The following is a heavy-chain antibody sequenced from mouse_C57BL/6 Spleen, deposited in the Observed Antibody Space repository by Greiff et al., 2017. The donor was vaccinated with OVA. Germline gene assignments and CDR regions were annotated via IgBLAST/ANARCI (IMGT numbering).Heavy chain of an antibody. CDR2: IAPSDSST. CDR3: ARGGWDEGAWFAY. CDR1: GYTFTSYW. V-gene: IGHV1-69*01. Sequence: QVQLQQPGAELVMPGASVKLSCKASGYTFTSYWMHWVKQRPGQGLEWIGEIAPSDSSTNYNQKFKGKSTLTVDKSSSTAYMQLSSLTSEDSAVDYGARGGWDEGAWFAYWGQGTLVTVSA. J-gene: IGHJ3*01. D-gene: IGHD4-1*01.